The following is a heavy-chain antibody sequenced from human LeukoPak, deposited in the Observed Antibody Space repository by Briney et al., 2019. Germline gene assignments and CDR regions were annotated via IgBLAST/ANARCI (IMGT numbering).Heavy chain of an antibody. V-gene: IGHV4-39*07. CDR3: ARALYYYDSSGYYPNWFDP. D-gene: IGHD3-22*01. Sequence: SETLSLTCTVSGGSIGSSSYYWGWIRQPPGKGLEWIGSIYYSGSTYYNPSLKSRVTISVDTSKNQFSLKLSSVTAADTAVYYCARALYYYDSSGYYPNWFDPWGQGTLVTVSS. J-gene: IGHJ5*02. CDR2: IYYSGST. CDR1: GGSIGSSSYY.